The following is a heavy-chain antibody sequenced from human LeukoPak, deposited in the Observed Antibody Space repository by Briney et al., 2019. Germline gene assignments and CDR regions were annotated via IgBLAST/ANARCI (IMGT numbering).Heavy chain of an antibody. CDR3: ARDRGSDTFDY. Sequence: GGSLRLSCAVSGITFSTYWMTWVRQAPGKGLEWVANIKTEGTDENYVDSVRGRFSISRDNAKNSLYLQMNSLRAEDTAVYYCARDRGSDTFDYWGQGTQVTVSS. CDR2: IKTEGTDE. CDR1: GITFSTYW. D-gene: IGHD5-12*01. V-gene: IGHV3-7*04. J-gene: IGHJ4*02.